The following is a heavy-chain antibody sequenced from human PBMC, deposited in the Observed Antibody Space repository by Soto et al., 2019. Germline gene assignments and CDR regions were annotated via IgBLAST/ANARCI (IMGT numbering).Heavy chain of an antibody. CDR3: AGLSGWELLNPFDY. Sequence: SETLSLTCTVSGASINSGDYYCSWIRQPPGKGLEWIGHIYYSGSTYYNPSLKSRVTISVDTSKNQFSLKLSSVTAADTAVYNCAGLSGWELLNPFDYWGQGTLVTVS. D-gene: IGHD1-26*01. J-gene: IGHJ4*02. CDR1: GASINSGDYY. CDR2: IYYSGST. V-gene: IGHV4-31*03.